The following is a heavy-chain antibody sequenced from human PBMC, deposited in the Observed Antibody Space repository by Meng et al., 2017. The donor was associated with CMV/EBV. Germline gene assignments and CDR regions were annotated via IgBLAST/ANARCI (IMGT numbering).Heavy chain of an antibody. CDR1: GYSVTSYW. CDR2: IDPSDSYT. Sequence: CKGSGYSVTSYWISWVRQMPGKGLEWMGRIDPSDSYTNYSPSFQGHVTISADKSISTAYLQWSSLKASDTAMYYCAGTYYYDSSGYNHWGQGTLVTVSS. CDR3: AGTYYYDSSGYNH. V-gene: IGHV5-10-1*01. J-gene: IGHJ4*02. D-gene: IGHD3-22*01.